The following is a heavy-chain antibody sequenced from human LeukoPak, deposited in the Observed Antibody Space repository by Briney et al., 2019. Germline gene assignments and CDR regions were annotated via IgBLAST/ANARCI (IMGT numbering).Heavy chain of an antibody. CDR2: IRSSSSYI. Sequence: GGSLRLSCAASGFTFSSSAMSWVRQVPGKGLEWVSSIRSSSSYIYYADSVKGRFTISRDNAKNSLYLQMSSLRAEDTAVYYCARESRAYCSSSSCQFDYWGQGTLVTVSS. J-gene: IGHJ4*02. CDR1: GFTFSSSA. CDR3: ARESRAYCSSSSCQFDY. V-gene: IGHV3-21*01. D-gene: IGHD2-2*01.